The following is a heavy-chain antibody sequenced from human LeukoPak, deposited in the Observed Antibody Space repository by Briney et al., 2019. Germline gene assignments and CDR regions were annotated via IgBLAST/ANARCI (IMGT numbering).Heavy chain of an antibody. CDR3: ATGYSSGRHAPDYYGMDV. CDR2: INPNSGGT. D-gene: IGHD6-19*01. Sequence: ASVKVSCKASGYTFTGYYMHWVRQAPGQGLEWMGWINPNSGGTNYAQKFQGRVTMTRDTSISTAYMELSRLRSDDTAVYYCATGYSSGRHAPDYYGMDVWGQGTTVTVSS. V-gene: IGHV1-2*02. J-gene: IGHJ6*02. CDR1: GYTFTGYY.